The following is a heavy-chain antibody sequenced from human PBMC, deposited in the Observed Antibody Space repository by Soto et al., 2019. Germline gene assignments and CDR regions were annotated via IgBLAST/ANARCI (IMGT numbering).Heavy chain of an antibody. D-gene: IGHD3-22*01. CDR1: GFTFSSYG. Sequence: QVQLVESGGGVVQPGRSLRLSCAASGFTFSSYGMHWVRQAPGKGLEWVAVISYDGSNKYYADSVKGRFTISRDNSKNTLYLQMNRLRAEDTAVYYCAKGGTYYYDSSGYTFDYWGQGTLVTVSS. J-gene: IGHJ4*02. CDR3: AKGGTYYYDSSGYTFDY. V-gene: IGHV3-30*18. CDR2: ISYDGSNK.